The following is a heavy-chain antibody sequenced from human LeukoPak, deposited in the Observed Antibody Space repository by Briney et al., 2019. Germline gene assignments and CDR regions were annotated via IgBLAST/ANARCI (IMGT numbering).Heavy chain of an antibody. CDR2: IYYSGST. CDR3: ARGSSRGWFDP. V-gene: IGHV4-59*01. CDR1: GGSFSGYY. Sequence: SETLSLTCAVYGGSFSGYYWSWLRQPPGKGLEWIRYIYYSGSTSYNPSLKSRVTISVDTSKSHFSLKLSSVTAADTAVYYCARGSSRGWFDPWGQATLVTVSS. J-gene: IGHJ5*02.